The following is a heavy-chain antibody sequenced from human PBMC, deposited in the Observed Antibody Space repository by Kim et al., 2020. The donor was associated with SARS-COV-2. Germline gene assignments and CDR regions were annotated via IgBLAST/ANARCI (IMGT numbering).Heavy chain of an antibody. CDR2: ISSSSSTI. V-gene: IGHV3-48*04. Sequence: GGSLRLSCAASGFTFSSYSMNWVRQAPGKGLEWVSYISSSSSTIYYADSVKGRFTISRDNAKNSLYLQMNSLRAEDTAVYYCARDSGSYSEGYSYGLDYWGQGTLVTVSS. J-gene: IGHJ4*02. D-gene: IGHD5-18*01. CDR1: GFTFSSYS. CDR3: ARDSGSYSEGYSYGLDY.